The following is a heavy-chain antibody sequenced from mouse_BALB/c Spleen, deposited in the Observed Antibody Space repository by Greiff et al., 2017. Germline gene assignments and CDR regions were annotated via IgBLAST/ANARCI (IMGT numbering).Heavy chain of an antibody. Sequence: EVHLQQSGPELVKPGASVKMSCKASGYTFTIYVMHWVKQKPGQGLEWIGYINPYNDGTKYNEKFKGKATLTSDKSSSTAYMELSSLTSEDSAVYYCARSTMTLYYYAMDYWGQGTSVTVSS. CDR2: INPYNDGT. D-gene: IGHD2-4*01. CDR1: GYTFTIYV. J-gene: IGHJ4*01. V-gene: IGHV1-14*01. CDR3: ARSTMTLYYYAMDY.